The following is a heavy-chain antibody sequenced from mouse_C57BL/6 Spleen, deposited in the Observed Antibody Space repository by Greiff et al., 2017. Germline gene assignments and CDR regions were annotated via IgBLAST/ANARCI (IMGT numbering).Heavy chain of an antibody. J-gene: IGHJ4*01. CDR1: GYTFTSYW. D-gene: IGHD2-2*01. CDR3: AREVTGYYAMDY. Sequence: QVQLQQPGAELVKPGASVKMSCKASGYTFTSYWITWVKQTPGQGLEWIGDIYPGSGSTNYNEKFKSKATLTVDTSSSTAYMQLSSLTSEDSAVYYCAREVTGYYAMDYWGQGTSVTVSA. V-gene: IGHV1-55*01. CDR2: IYPGSGST.